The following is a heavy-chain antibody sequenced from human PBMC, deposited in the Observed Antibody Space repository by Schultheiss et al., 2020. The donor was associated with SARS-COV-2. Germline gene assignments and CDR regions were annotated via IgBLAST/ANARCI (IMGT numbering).Heavy chain of an antibody. V-gene: IGHV3-33*01. J-gene: IGHJ4*02. CDR2: IWYDGSNE. D-gene: IGHD3-22*01. CDR1: GFTFSSYG. Sequence: GGSLRLSCAASGFTFSSYGMHWVRQAPGKGLEWVAVIWYDGSNEYYADSVKGRFTISRDNSKNTLYLQMNSLRAEDTAVYYCARAGYDSSGYSGYFDYWGQGTLVTVSS. CDR3: ARAGYDSSGYSGYFDY.